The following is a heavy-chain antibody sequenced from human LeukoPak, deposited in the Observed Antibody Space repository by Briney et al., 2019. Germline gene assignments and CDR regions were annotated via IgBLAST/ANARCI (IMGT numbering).Heavy chain of an antibody. CDR3: ARDVGFCTSISCRNYYYYYMDV. Sequence: GGSLRLSCAASGFTFSSYGIHWVRQAPGKGLEWVAVISYDGSDKYYADSVKGRLTISRDNSKNTLYLQMNSLRAEDTAVYYCARDVGFCTSISCRNYYYYYMDVWGKGTTVTVSS. CDR2: ISYDGSDK. V-gene: IGHV3-30-3*01. D-gene: IGHD2-2*01. CDR1: GFTFSSYG. J-gene: IGHJ6*03.